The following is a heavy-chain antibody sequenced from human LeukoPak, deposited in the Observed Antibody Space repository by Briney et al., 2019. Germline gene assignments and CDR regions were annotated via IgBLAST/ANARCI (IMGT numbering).Heavy chain of an antibody. Sequence: SETLSLTCTVSGASISRDYWTWIRQPPGKGLEWIGYIYNGGSTTYSPSLKSRVTISVDTSKNQFSLKLSSVTAADTAVYYCARVTRGSYWAYYYYMDVWGKGTTVTISS. CDR1: GASISRDY. V-gene: IGHV4-59*01. D-gene: IGHD1-26*01. J-gene: IGHJ6*03. CDR2: IYNGGST. CDR3: ARVTRGSYWAYYYYMDV.